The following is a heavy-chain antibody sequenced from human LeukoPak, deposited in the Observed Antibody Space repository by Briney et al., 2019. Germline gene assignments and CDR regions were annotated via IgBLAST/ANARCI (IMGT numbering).Heavy chain of an antibody. CDR3: ASLNWGEYFDY. V-gene: IGHV3-66*01. D-gene: IGHD7-27*01. CDR2: IYSGGST. Sequence: GGSLRLSCAASGFTVSSNYMSWVRQAPGKGLEWVSVIYSGGSTYYADSVKGRVTISRDNSKNTLYLQMNSLRAEDTAVYYCASLNWGEYFDYWGQGTLVTVSS. CDR1: GFTVSSNY. J-gene: IGHJ4*02.